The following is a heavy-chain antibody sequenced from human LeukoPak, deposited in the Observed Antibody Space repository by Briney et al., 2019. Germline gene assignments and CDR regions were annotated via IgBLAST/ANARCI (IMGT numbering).Heavy chain of an antibody. Sequence: SETLSLTCTVSGGSISSSSYYWGWIRQPPGKGLEWIGSIYYSGSTYYNPSLKSRVTISVDTSKNQFSLKLSSVTAADTAVYYCARHQQQLAQFDIWGQGTMVNVSS. CDR1: GGSISSSSYY. CDR2: IYYSGST. J-gene: IGHJ3*02. D-gene: IGHD6-13*01. V-gene: IGHV4-39*07. CDR3: ARHQQQLAQFDI.